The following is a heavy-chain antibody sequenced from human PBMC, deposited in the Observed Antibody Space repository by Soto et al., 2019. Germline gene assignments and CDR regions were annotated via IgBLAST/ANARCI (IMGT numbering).Heavy chain of an antibody. Sequence: HLQLQESGPGLVKPSETLSLTCTVSGDSISSNTYYWGWIRQPPGKGLEWIGSFSYGGSTYYNPSLKSRVTISVDTSTNQFSLKLSSVTAADTAIYFCARHDSDYLSWFDYWGQRTLVTVSS. CDR2: FSYGGST. J-gene: IGHJ4*02. D-gene: IGHD4-4*01. CDR1: GDSISSNTYY. CDR3: ARHDSDYLSWFDY. V-gene: IGHV4-39*01.